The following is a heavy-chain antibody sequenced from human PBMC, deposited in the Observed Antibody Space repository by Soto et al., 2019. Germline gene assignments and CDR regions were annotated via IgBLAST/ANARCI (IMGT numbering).Heavy chain of an antibody. CDR3: AKDNSYGSGCDY. CDR2: ISYDGSNK. CDR1: GFTFSSYG. Sequence: ESGGGVVQPGRSLRLSCAASGFTFSSYGMHWVRQAPGKGLEWVAVISYDGSNKYYADSVEGRFTISRDNSKNTLYLQMNSLRAEDTAVYYCAKDNSYGSGCDYWGQGTLVTVSS. J-gene: IGHJ4*02. V-gene: IGHV3-30*18. D-gene: IGHD6-19*01.